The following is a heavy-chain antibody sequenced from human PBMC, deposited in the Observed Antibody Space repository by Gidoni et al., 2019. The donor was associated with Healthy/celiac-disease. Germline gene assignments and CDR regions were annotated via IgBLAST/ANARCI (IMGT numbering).Heavy chain of an antibody. D-gene: IGHD6-13*01. V-gene: IGHV3-30*02. J-gene: IGHJ4*02. CDR3: ATSPAIAAAFIDY. Sequence: ADSVKGRFTISRDNSKNTLYLQMNSLRAEDTSVSYCATSPAIAAAFIDYWGPGTLVTVSS.